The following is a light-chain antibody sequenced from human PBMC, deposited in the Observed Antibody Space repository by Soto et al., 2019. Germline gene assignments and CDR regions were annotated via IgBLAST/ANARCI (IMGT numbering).Light chain of an antibody. CDR3: QQYNNWPFS. J-gene: IGKJ5*01. CDR1: QSISSN. V-gene: IGKV3-15*01. CDR2: RTS. Sequence: IVLTQSPATLSVSPGERATLSCRASQSISSNLAWYQQKPGQAPRLLMFRTSSRETGFPARFSGSGSGTEFTLTISGLRSEDSAVYFCQQYNNWPFSFGQGTRLEIK.